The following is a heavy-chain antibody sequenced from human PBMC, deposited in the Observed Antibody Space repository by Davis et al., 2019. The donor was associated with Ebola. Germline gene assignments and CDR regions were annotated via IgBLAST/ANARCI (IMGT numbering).Heavy chain of an antibody. J-gene: IGHJ4*02. CDR2: VHGGNGNT. CDR1: GFTLTKYA. V-gene: IGHV1-3*01. Sequence: ASVKVSCKASGFTLTKYAIHWVRQVPGQRLEWMGWVHGGNGNTKYSQRFQGRVTITTDTSASTVYLDLTSLRSEDTAVFYCARASFGYNSGWYADYWGPGSLVTVSS. CDR3: ARASFGYNSGWYADY. D-gene: IGHD6-19*01.